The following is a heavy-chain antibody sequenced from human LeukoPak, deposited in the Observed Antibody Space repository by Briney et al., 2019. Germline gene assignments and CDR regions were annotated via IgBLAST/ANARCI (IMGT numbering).Heavy chain of an antibody. CDR3: ARDGPRSGYDLGHFDN. D-gene: IGHD5-12*01. Sequence: GSLRLSCAASGFTFSNYDMSWVRQPAGKGLEWIGRIYSTGRSDYNPSLKSRITMSVDTSKNQFSLKLSSVTAADTAVYYCARDGPRSGYDLGHFDNLGQGTLVTASS. CDR1: GFTFSNYD. V-gene: IGHV4-4*07. CDR2: IYSTGRS. J-gene: IGHJ4*02.